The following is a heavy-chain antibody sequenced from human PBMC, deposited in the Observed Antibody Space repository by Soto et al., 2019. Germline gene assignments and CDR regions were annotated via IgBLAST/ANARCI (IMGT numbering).Heavy chain of an antibody. CDR3: ARRYGGNLDY. CDR1: GGSISSYY. D-gene: IGHD1-26*01. J-gene: IGHJ4*02. CDR2: IYYSGST. V-gene: IGHV4-59*08. Sequence: SETLSLTCTVSGGSISSYYWSWIRQPPGKGLEWIGYIYYSGSTNYNPSLKSRVTTSVDTSKNHFSLKLSSVTAADTAVYYCARRYGGNLDYWGQGTLVTVS.